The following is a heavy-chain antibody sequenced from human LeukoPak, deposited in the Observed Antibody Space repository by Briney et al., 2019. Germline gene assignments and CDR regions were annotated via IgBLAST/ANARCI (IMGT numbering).Heavy chain of an antibody. CDR2: ISSSGSTI. CDR3: AREDMGYCSGGSCYRAWFDP. CDR1: GFTFSSYE. Sequence: PGGSLRLSCAASGFTFSSYEMNWVCQAPGKGLEWVSYISSSGSTIYYADSVKGRFTISRDNAKNSLYLQMNSLRAEDTAVYYCAREDMGYCSGGSCYRAWFDPWGQGTLVTVSS. V-gene: IGHV3-48*03. J-gene: IGHJ5*02. D-gene: IGHD2-15*01.